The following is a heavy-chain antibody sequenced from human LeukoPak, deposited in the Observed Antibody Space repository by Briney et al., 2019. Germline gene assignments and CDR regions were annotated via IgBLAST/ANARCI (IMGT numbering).Heavy chain of an antibody. D-gene: IGHD3-22*01. V-gene: IGHV1-69*04. CDR2: IIPILGIA. CDR1: GGTFSSYA. J-gene: IGHJ4*02. Sequence: SVKVSCKASGGTFSSYAISWVRQAPGQGLEWMGRIIPILGIANYAQKFQGRVTITADKSTSTAYMELSSLRSEDTAVYYCARGPIEGQAYFDYWGQGTLVTVSS. CDR3: ARGPIEGQAYFDY.